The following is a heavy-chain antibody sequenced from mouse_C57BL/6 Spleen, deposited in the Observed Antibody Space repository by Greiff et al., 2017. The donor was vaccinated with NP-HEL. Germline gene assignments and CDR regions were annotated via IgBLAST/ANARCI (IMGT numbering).Heavy chain of an antibody. D-gene: IGHD1-1*01. CDR1: GYTFTDYY. J-gene: IGHJ3*01. CDR3: ARPLLYGSPFAY. V-gene: IGHV1-26*01. Sequence: EVQLQQSGPELVKPGASVKISCKASGYTFTDYYMNWVKQSHGKSLEWIGDINPNNGGTSYNQKFKGKATLTVDKSSSTAYMELRSLTSEDSAVYYCARPLLYGSPFAYWGQGTLVTVSA. CDR2: INPNNGGT.